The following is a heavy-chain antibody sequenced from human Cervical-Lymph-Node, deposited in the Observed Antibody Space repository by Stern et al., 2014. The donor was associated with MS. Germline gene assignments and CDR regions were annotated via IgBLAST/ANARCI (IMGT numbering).Heavy chain of an antibody. Sequence: EVQLVESGAEVKKPGESLKISCKGSGYSFTSYWIGWVRQLPGKGLEWIGITYPGDSDPRYSPSLQGQATISANKSISTAFLQWSTLKASDTAMYYCSRLRGDYDFDDWGQGTLVTVSS. V-gene: IGHV5-51*01. CDR1: GYSFTSYW. D-gene: IGHD4-17*01. CDR3: SRLRGDYDFDD. J-gene: IGHJ4*02. CDR2: TYPGDSDP.